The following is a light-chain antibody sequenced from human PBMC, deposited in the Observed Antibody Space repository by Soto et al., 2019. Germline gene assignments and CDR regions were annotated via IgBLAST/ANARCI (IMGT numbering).Light chain of an antibody. CDR1: SSDVGGYKY. CDR2: EVS. Sequence: QSALTQPASVSGSPGQSITISCTGTSSDVGGYKYVSWYQQYPGKAPKLMIYEVSNRPSGVSNRFSGSKSGNTASLTISGLQADDDADYYCTSYTSRSSVLFGGGTKLTV. V-gene: IGLV2-14*01. J-gene: IGLJ2*01. CDR3: TSYTSRSSVL.